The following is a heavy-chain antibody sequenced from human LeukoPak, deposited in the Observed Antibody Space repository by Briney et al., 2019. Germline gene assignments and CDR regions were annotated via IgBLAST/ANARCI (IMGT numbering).Heavy chain of an antibody. CDR2: ISSSSSYI. D-gene: IGHD5-24*01. J-gene: IGHJ6*03. CDR3: ARTGDGYNYYNYYYMDV. V-gene: IGHV3-21*04. Sequence: GGSLRLSCAASGFTFSSNSMNWVRQAPGKGLEWVSCISSSSSYIYYADSVKGRFTISRDNARNSLYLRMNSLRAEDTAVYYCARTGDGYNYYNYYYMDVWGKGTTVTVTS. CDR1: GFTFSSNS.